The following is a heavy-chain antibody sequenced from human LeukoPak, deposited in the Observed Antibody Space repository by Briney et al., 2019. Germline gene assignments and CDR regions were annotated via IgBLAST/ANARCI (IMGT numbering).Heavy chain of an antibody. CDR2: ISSSGNTI. D-gene: IGHD6-19*01. Sequence: QPGGSLRLSCAASGFPFNNYAMNWVRQAPGKGLEWVSYISSSGNTIYYADSVKGRFTISRDNAKNSLYLQMNSLRAEDTAVYYCARDSSGWDTNDAFDIWGQGTMVTVSS. J-gene: IGHJ3*02. CDR1: GFPFNNYA. CDR3: ARDSSGWDTNDAFDI. V-gene: IGHV3-48*03.